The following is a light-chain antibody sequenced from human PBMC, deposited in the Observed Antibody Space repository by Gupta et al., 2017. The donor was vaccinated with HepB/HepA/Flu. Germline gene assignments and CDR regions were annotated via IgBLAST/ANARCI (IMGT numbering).Light chain of an antibody. V-gene: IGKV1-13*02. CDR2: DAS. Sequence: AIHLTQSPSSLSASVGDRVTITCRASQGIGRALAWYQQNPGQPPKLLIYDASNLESGVPSRVSGSGYGTDFTLTISSLQPEDFATYYCQQFNGYPCSFGQGTKLDFK. J-gene: IGKJ2*04. CDR1: QGIGRA. CDR3: QQFNGYPCS.